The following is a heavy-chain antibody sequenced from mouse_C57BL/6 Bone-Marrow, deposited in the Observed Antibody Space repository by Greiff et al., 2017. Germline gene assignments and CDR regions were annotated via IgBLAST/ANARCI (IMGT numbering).Heavy chain of an antibody. J-gene: IGHJ3*01. CDR2: IYPRSGNT. D-gene: IGHD2-4*01. CDR3: ARSGDYDVGFAY. V-gene: IGHV1-81*01. CDR1: GYTFTSYG. Sequence: VQLQESGAELARPGASVKLSCKASGYTFTSYGISWVKQRTGQGLEWIGEIYPRSGNTYYNEKFKGKATLTADKSSSTAYMELRSLTSEDSAVYFCARSGDYDVGFAYWGPGTLVTVSA.